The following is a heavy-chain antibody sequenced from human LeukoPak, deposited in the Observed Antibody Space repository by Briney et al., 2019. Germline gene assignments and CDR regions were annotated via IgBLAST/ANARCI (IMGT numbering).Heavy chain of an antibody. J-gene: IGHJ4*02. Sequence: GGSLRLSCAASGFTFSDYYMSWIRQAPGKGLEWVSYISRSSRDTNYADSVKGRFTISRDNAKNSLYLQMNSLRAEDTAVYYCARGLTTVTSLASYWGQGTLVTVSS. CDR1: GFTFSDYY. CDR2: ISRSSRDT. V-gene: IGHV3-11*05. CDR3: ARGLTTVTSLASY. D-gene: IGHD4-17*01.